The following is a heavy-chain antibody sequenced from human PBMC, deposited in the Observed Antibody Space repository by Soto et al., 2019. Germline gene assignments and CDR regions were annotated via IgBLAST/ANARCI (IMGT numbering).Heavy chain of an antibody. J-gene: IGHJ4*01. CDR3: ATLNSFGSDF. CDR2: VTGDGTTT. CDR1: GLTFINFW. Sequence: PWGSLRLSCAVSGLTFINFWIRCVRQAPLKGLVWVSRVTGDGTTTDYADSVKGRFTISRDNAKNTVFLQMNSLRAEDTAVYYCATLNSFGSDFWGHGTLVTVSS. D-gene: IGHD3-3*01. V-gene: IGHV3-74*01.